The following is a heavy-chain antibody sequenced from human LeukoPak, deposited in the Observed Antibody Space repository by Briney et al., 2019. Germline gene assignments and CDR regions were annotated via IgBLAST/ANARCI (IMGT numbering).Heavy chain of an antibody. V-gene: IGHV1-2*02. J-gene: IGHJ6*03. CDR1: GYTFTGYY. D-gene: IGHD4-11*01. Sequence: ASVKVSCKASGYTFTGYYMHWVRQAPGQGLEWMGWIKPNSGGTNYAQKFQGRVTMTRDTSISTAYMELSRLRSDDTAVYYCARRGVDYSNYDYYYYMDVWGKGTTVTVSS. CDR2: IKPNSGGT. CDR3: ARRGVDYSNYDYYYYMDV.